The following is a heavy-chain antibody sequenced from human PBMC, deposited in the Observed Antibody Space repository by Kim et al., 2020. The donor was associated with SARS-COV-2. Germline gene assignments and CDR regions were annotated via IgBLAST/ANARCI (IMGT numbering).Heavy chain of an antibody. CDR2: IWYESSDK. V-gene: IGHV3-33*01. D-gene: IGHD5-12*01. J-gene: IGHJ1*01. Sequence: GGSLRLSCAASGFTFSNSAIHWVRQAPGKGLEWVALIWYESSDKYYEYSVPGRFTISIANANTTQYLQMHSNSDEAAATSDCSRIGDSGYSSAYCFQ. CDR3: SRIGDSGYSSAYCFQ. CDR1: GFTFSNSA.